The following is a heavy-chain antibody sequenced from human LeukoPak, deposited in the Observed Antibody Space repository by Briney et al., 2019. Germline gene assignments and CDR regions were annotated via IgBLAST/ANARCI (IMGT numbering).Heavy chain of an antibody. CDR2: INPNSGGT. D-gene: IGHD6-13*01. V-gene: IGHV1-2*02. Sequence: ASLKLSCKASGYTFTGYYMHWVRQAPGQGLEWMGWINPNSGGTNYAQKFQGRVTMTRDTSISTAYMELSRLRSDDTAVYYCAMILVAAAWAFDYWGQGTLVTVSS. J-gene: IGHJ4*02. CDR1: GYTFTGYY. CDR3: AMILVAAAWAFDY.